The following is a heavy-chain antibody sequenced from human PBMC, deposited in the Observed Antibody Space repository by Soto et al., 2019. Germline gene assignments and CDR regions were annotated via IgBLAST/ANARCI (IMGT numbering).Heavy chain of an antibody. D-gene: IGHD6-13*01. Sequence: SETLSLTCTVSGGSISSSSYYWGWIRQPPGKGLEWIGSIYYSGSTYYNPSLKSRVTISVDTSKNQFSLKLSSVTAADTAVYYCASAPRIKIAAAGTGWFDPWGQGTLVTVSS. CDR2: IYYSGST. CDR3: ASAPRIKIAAAGTGWFDP. J-gene: IGHJ5*02. CDR1: GGSISSSSYY. V-gene: IGHV4-39*01.